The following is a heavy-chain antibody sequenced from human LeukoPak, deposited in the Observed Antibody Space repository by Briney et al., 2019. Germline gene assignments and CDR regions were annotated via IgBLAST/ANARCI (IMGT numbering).Heavy chain of an antibody. V-gene: IGHV1-46*01. CDR3: ARWFRPTANDY. D-gene: IGHD3-10*01. CDR1: GYTFINYY. Sequence: ASVKVSCKASGYTFINYYIHWVRQAPGQGLEWMGITSPSGGSTAYAQKFQGRVTMTRDTSTSTAYVELTSLNSEDTAVYYCARWFRPTANDYWGQGTLVTVSS. CDR2: TSPSGGST. J-gene: IGHJ4*02.